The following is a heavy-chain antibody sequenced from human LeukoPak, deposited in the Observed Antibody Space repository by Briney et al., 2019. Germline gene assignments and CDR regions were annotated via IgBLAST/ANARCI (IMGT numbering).Heavy chain of an antibody. CDR3: TRDRYSSGWYAFDI. V-gene: IGHV3-21*04. CDR2: ISSSSSYI. CDR1: GFTFSSYS. Sequence: GGSLRLSCAASGFTFSSYSMNWVRQAPGKGLEWVSSISSSSSYIYYADSVKGRFTISRDNAKNSLYLQMNSLRAEDTALYYCTRDRYSSGWYAFDIWGQGTMVTVSS. J-gene: IGHJ3*02. D-gene: IGHD6-19*01.